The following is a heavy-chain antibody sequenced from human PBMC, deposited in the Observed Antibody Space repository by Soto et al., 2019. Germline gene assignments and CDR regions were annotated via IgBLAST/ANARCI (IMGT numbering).Heavy chain of an antibody. J-gene: IGHJ5*02. Sequence: SETLSLTCTVSGGSISSGDYYWSWIRQPPGKGLEWIGYIYYSGSTYYNPSLKSRVTISVDTSKNQFSLKLSSVTAADTAVYYCASRRSRGRALLYDPCGQRTLVIGSS. V-gene: IGHV4-30-4*01. CDR3: ASRRSRGRALLYDP. CDR2: IYYSGST. CDR1: GGSISSGDYY. D-gene: IGHD1-26*01.